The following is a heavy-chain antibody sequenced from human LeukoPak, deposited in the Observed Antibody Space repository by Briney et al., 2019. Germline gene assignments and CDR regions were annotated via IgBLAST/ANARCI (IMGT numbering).Heavy chain of an antibody. J-gene: IGHJ4*02. CDR2: ISGSGGST. Sequence: GGSLRLSCAASGFTFSSYAVSWVRQAPGKGLEWVSAISGSGGSTYYADSVKGRFTISRDNSKNTLYLQMNSLRAEDTAVYYCAKKDAGSSWYFLDYWGQGTLVTVSS. CDR1: GFTFSSYA. V-gene: IGHV3-23*01. CDR3: AKKDAGSSWYFLDY. D-gene: IGHD6-13*01.